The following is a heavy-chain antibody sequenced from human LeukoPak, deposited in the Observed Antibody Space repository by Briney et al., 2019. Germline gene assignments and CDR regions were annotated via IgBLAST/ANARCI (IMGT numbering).Heavy chain of an antibody. V-gene: IGHV4-59*01. D-gene: IGHD2-21*01. CDR3: ARETSLMGYGGGLGFNY. J-gene: IGHJ4*02. Sequence: SETLSLTCTVSGGSISGWYWSWIRQPPGKGLEWIGNIYGSGSTNYNPSLKSRVTISADTSKTQFSLKLTSVTAADTAVYYCARETSLMGYGGGLGFNYWGQGTLVTVAS. CDR1: GGSISGWY. CDR2: IYGSGST.